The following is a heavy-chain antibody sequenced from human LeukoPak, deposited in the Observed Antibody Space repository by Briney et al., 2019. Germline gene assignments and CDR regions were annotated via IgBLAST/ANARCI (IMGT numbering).Heavy chain of an antibody. D-gene: IGHD2-2*01. V-gene: IGHV4-61*02. CDR3: ARATDCSSTSCSYYMDV. CDR1: GGSISSGSYY. CDR2: IYTSGST. Sequence: SETLSLTCTVSGGSISSGSYYWSWIRQPAGKGLEWIGRIYTSGSTNYNPSLKSRVTISVDTSKNQFSLKLSSVTAADTAVYYRARATDCSSTSCSYYMDVWGKGTTVTVSS. J-gene: IGHJ6*03.